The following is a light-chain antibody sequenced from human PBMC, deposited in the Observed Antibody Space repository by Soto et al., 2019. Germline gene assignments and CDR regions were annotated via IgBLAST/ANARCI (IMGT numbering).Light chain of an antibody. Sequence: EIVLTQSPGTLSLSPGERATLSCRASQSVSNSFLAWYQQKPGQAPRLLIYGASSRATGIPDRFSGSGSGTDFTLTISRLEPEDFAMYYCQQYDGSLYTFGQGTKLEV. CDR2: GAS. V-gene: IGKV3-20*01. CDR3: QQYDGSLYT. J-gene: IGKJ2*01. CDR1: QSVSNSF.